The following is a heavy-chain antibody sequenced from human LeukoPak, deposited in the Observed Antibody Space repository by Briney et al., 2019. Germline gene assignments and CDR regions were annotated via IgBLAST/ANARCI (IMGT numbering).Heavy chain of an antibody. CDR1: GFTFSTYT. CDR3: AKQLGYCSDGSCYFPY. CDR2: IGSSGGGI. D-gene: IGHD2-15*01. J-gene: IGHJ4*02. V-gene: IGHV3-23*01. Sequence: GGSLRLSCAASGFTFSTYTMYWVRHPPGKRLEWVSIIGSSGGGIHYADSVQGRFTISRDNSKSALCLQMNSLRAEDTAVYYCAKQLGYCSDGSCYFPYGGQGTLVTVSS.